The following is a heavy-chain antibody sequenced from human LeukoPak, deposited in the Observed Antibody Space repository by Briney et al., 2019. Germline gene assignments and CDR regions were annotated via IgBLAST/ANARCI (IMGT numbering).Heavy chain of an antibody. CDR1: GGSINNYY. V-gene: IGHV4-59*01. Sequence: SETLTLTCRVSGGSINNYYWSWIRQPPGKRLEGMGSVYHSGSTDYNPSLRSRVTISVDMSKNHFSLKVTSVTAADTAIYYCARDRLGGAVASWIPDYWGQGILVTVSS. CDR2: VYHSGST. CDR3: ARDRLGGAVASWIPDY. D-gene: IGHD3-16*01. J-gene: IGHJ4*02.